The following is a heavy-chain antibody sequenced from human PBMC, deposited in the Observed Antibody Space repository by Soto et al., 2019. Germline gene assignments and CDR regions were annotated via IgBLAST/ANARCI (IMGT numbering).Heavy chain of an antibody. CDR1: GFTFSSYA. V-gene: IGHV3-30-3*01. J-gene: IGHJ4*02. CDR3: ARVDPSSGWPLDY. D-gene: IGHD6-19*01. CDR2: ISYDGSNK. Sequence: PGGSLRLSCAASGFTFSSYAMHWVRQAPGKGLEWVAVISYDGSNKYYADSVKGRFTISRDNSKNTLYLQMNSLRAEDTAVYYCARVDPSSGWPLDYWGQGTLVTV.